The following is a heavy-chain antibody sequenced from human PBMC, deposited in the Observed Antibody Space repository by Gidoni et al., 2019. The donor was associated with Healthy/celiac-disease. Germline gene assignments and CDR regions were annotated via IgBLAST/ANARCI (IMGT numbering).Heavy chain of an antibody. CDR3: AKRPTPGLFWYFDL. J-gene: IGHJ2*01. Sequence: EVQLLESGGGFVQPGGSLRISCAASGCTLSSYVMSWVRQLPGKGLEWVSGIMGSGGSTYYADSVKGRFTISRDNSKNTLYLQMNSLRAEDTAVYYCAKRPTPGLFWYFDLWGRGTLVTVSS. V-gene: IGHV3-23*01. D-gene: IGHD6-6*01. CDR1: GCTLSSYV. CDR2: IMGSGGST.